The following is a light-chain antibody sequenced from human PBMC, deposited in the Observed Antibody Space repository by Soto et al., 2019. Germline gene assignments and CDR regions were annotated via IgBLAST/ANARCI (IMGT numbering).Light chain of an antibody. V-gene: IGLV2-14*01. J-gene: IGLJ1*01. Sequence: QSVLTQPASVSGSPGQSITISCTGTSTDIGTYNYVSWYQQHPGKAPKLIIYDVPNRPSGVSNRFSGSKSGSTASLIISRLQTEDEADYYCVSYTSSTTYVFGTGTKVTV. CDR2: DVP. CDR1: STDIGTYNY. CDR3: VSYTSSTTYV.